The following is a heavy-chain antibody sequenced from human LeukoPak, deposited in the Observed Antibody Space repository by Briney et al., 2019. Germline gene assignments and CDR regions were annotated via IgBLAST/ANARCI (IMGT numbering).Heavy chain of an antibody. J-gene: IGHJ5*02. CDR3: ARKYPDHWFDP. Sequence: SETLSLTCTVPGGPISSGNYYWSWIRQPPGKGLEWIGYIFYLGNTYYTPSLKSRVTISVDTSKNQFSLKLSSVTAADTAVYYCARKYPDHWFDPWGQGTLVTVSS. V-gene: IGHV4-30-4*01. CDR2: IFYLGNT. CDR1: GGPISSGNYY. D-gene: IGHD6-6*01.